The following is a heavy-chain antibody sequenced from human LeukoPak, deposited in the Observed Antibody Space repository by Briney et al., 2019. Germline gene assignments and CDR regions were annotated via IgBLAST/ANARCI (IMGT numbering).Heavy chain of an antibody. CDR2: IYYSGST. V-gene: IGHV4-30-4*08. CDR1: GGSINSSNYY. D-gene: IGHD5-18*01. CDR3: ASQVTAMVTLDY. J-gene: IGHJ4*02. Sequence: SETLSLTCTVSGGSINSSNYYWGWIRQPPGKGLEWIGYIYYSGSTYYNPSPKSRVTISVDTSKNQFSLKLSSVTAADTAVYYCASQVTAMVTLDYWGQGTLVTVSS.